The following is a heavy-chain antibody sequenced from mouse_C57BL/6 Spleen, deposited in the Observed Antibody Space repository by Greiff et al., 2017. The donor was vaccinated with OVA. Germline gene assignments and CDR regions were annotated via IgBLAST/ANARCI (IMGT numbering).Heavy chain of an antibody. D-gene: IGHD2-5*01. J-gene: IGHJ3*01. V-gene: IGHV14-4*01. CDR2: IDPENGDT. Sequence: LVESGAELVRPGASVKLSCTASGFNIKDDYMHWVKQRPEQGLEWIGWIDPENGDTEYASKFQGKATITADTSSNTAYLQLSSLTSEDTAVYYCTTDYSKAWFAYWGQGTLVTVSA. CDR1: GFNIKDDY. CDR3: TTDYSKAWFAY.